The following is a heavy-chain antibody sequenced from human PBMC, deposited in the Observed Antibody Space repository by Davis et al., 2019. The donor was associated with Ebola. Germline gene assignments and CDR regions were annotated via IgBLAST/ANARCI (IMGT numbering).Heavy chain of an antibody. CDR3: ARGYSGSQGAFDI. J-gene: IGHJ3*02. Sequence: PSETLSLTCTVSGGSFSSYYWSWIRQPPGKGLECIGYINYSGSTNYNPSLKSRVTISVDTSKNQFSLKLSSVTAADTAVYYCARGYSGSQGAFDIWGQGTMVTVSS. V-gene: IGHV4-59*01. CDR1: GGSFSSYY. D-gene: IGHD1-26*01. CDR2: INYSGST.